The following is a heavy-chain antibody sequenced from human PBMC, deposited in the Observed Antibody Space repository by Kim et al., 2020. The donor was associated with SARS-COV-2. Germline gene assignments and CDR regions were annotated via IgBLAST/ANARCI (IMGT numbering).Heavy chain of an antibody. CDR3: AKGGDDWHPNAWLDP. CDR2: IYSGGSIT. V-gene: IGHV3-23*03. D-gene: IGHD3-9*01. Sequence: GGSLRLSCAASGFTFSNYAMNWVRQAPGKGLEWVSIIYSGGSITYSADSVKGRFTISRDNSKNTVYLQMNSLRADDTAVYYCAKGGDDWHPNAWLDPWGQGTLVTVSS. CDR1: GFTFSNYA. J-gene: IGHJ5*02.